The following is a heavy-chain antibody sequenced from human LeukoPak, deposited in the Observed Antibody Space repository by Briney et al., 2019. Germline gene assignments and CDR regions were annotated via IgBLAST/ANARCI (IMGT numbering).Heavy chain of an antibody. V-gene: IGHV1-69*04. J-gene: IGHJ5*02. CDR2: IIPILGIA. D-gene: IGHD6-13*01. CDR3: ARDTREAAAITKFDP. CDR1: GGTFSSYA. Sequence: GASVKVSCKASGGTFSSYAISWARQAPGQGLEWMGRIIPILGIANYAQKFQGRVTITADKSTSTAYMELSSLRSEDTAVYYCARDTREAAAITKFDPWGQGTLVTVSS.